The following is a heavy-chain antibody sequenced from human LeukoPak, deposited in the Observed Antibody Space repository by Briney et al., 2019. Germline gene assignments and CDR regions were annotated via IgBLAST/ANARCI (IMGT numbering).Heavy chain of an antibody. CDR3: ARDRRELPTGYWFDP. J-gene: IGHJ5*02. V-gene: IGHV4-59*01. Sequence: PSESLSLTCTISGGSISSYYWSWIRQPPGQGLEWIGYIYYSGSTNYNPSLKSRVTISVDTSKNQFSLKLSSVTAADTAVYYCARDRRELPTGYWFDPWGQGTLVTVSS. CDR2: IYYSGST. D-gene: IGHD1-26*01. CDR1: GGSISSYY.